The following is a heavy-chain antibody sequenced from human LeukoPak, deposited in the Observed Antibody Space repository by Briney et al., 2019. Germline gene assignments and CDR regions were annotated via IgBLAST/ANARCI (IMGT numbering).Heavy chain of an antibody. CDR2: ISSSGSTV. D-gene: IGHD1-1*01. Sequence: GGSLRLSCAASGFTFSSYEMNGVRQAPGKGLEWISYISSSGSTVYYADSVKGRFTISRDNAKNSLFLQVNSLRAEDTAIYYCARDIYHGKRFDYWGQGTLVTVSS. CDR3: ARDIYHGKRFDY. V-gene: IGHV3-48*03. CDR1: GFTFSSYE. J-gene: IGHJ4*02.